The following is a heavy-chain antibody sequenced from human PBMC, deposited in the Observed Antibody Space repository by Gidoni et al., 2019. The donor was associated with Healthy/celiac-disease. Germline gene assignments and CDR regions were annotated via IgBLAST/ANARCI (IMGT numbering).Heavy chain of an antibody. J-gene: IGHJ4*02. CDR2: INPSGGST. D-gene: IGHD2-2*01. Sequence: HVQLVHSGAEVKKPGASLKVSCKSSGYTFTSYYMHWVRQAPGQGLEWMGIINPSGGSTSYAQKFQGRVTMTRETATRTGYRELRSLRSEDTAVYYCARDQYDYFDYWGQGTLVTVSS. V-gene: IGHV1-46*01. CDR1: GYTFTSYY. CDR3: ARDQYDYFDY.